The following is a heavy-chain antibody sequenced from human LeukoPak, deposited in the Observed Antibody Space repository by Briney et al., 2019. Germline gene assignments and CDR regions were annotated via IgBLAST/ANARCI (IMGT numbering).Heavy chain of an antibody. V-gene: IGHV4-4*07. CDR3: AREPTSGREPTSGRPLDY. Sequence: SETLSLACTVSGGSISGYFWSWIRQPAGKGLEWIGRIYSSGSNNYNPSLKSRVTMSLDTSKNHLSLNLSSVTAADTAVYYCAREPTSGREPTSGRPLDYWGQGTLVTVSS. D-gene: IGHD5-12*01. CDR1: GGSISGYF. J-gene: IGHJ4*02. CDR2: IYSSGSN.